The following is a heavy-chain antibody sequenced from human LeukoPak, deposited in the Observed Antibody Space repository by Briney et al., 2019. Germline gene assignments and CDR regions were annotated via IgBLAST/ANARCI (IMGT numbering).Heavy chain of an antibody. Sequence: SETLSLTCTVSGGSISSYYWGWIRQPPGKGLEWIGYIFHSGSTNSNPSLKSRVTISVDTSKNQFSLKLSSVTAADTAVYYCARDPEYEGVDAFDIWGQGTMVTVSS. CDR1: GGSISSYY. J-gene: IGHJ3*02. CDR3: ARDPEYEGVDAFDI. V-gene: IGHV4-59*01. CDR2: IFHSGST. D-gene: IGHD1-14*01.